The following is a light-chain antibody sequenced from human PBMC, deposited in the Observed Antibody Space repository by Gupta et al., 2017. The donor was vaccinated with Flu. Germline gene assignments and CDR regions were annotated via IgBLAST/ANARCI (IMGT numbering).Light chain of an antibody. V-gene: IGKV1-5*03. J-gene: IGKJ1*01. CDR2: KAS. CDR1: QSISTW. CDR3: QQYNSYPLT. Sequence: DIEMTESHFTMYASVADRVTITCRASQSISTWLAWYHQKPGKAPKPLIYKASSLERGVPSRFSGSGSGTDFTLTIHSLQPEDFATYYCQQYNSYPLTFGQGTKVEIK.